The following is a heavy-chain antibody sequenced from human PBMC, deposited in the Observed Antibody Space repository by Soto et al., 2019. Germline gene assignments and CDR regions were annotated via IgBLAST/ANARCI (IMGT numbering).Heavy chain of an antibody. V-gene: IGHV5-10-1*01. Sequence: PGESLKISCKGSGYSFTSYWISWVRQMPGKGLEWMGRIDPSDSYTNYSPSFQGHVTISADKSISTAYLQWSSLKASDTAMYYCASHRIAVAGPEVVFYYYGMDVWGQGTTVTVSS. CDR3: ASHRIAVAGPEVVFYYYGMDV. CDR1: GYSFTSYW. CDR2: IDPSDSYT. D-gene: IGHD6-19*01. J-gene: IGHJ6*02.